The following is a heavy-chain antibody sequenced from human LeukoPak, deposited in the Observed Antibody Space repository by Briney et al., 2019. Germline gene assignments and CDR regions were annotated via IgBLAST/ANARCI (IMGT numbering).Heavy chain of an antibody. Sequence: GGSLRLSCAASGFTFSSYGMHWVRQAPGKGLEWMGGFDPEDGETIYAQKFQGRVTMAEDTSTDTAYMELSSLRSEDTAVCYCATDRGDYWGQGTLVTVSS. V-gene: IGHV1-24*01. CDR2: FDPEDGET. J-gene: IGHJ4*02. CDR3: ATDRGDY. CDR1: GFTFSSYG.